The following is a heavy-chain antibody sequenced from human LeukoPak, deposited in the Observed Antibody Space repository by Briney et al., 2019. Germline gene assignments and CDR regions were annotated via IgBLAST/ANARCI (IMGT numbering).Heavy chain of an antibody. Sequence: SGGSLRLSCAASGFTFSDYYMSWIRQAPGKGLEWVSYISSSGSTIYYADSVKGRFTISRDNAKNSLYLQMNSLRAEDTAVCYCARDYGGYDQAFFDYWGQGTLVTVSS. CDR3: ARDYGGYDQAFFDY. CDR1: GFTFSDYY. J-gene: IGHJ4*02. CDR2: ISSSGSTI. D-gene: IGHD5-12*01. V-gene: IGHV3-11*01.